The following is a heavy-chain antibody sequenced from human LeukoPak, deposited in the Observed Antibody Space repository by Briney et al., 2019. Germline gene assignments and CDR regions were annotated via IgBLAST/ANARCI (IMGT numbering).Heavy chain of an antibody. V-gene: IGHV4-59*01. CDR2: IYYGGST. CDR1: GGSISSYY. CDR3: ARQYYYGMDV. Sequence: SETLSLTCTVSGGSISSYYWSWIRQPPGKGLEWIGYIYYGGSTNYNPSLKSRVTISVDTSKNQFSLKLSSVTAADTAVYYCARQYYYGMDVWGQGTTVTVSS. J-gene: IGHJ6*02.